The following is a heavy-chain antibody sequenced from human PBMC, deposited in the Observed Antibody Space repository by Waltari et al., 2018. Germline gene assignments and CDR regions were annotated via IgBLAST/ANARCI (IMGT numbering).Heavy chain of an antibody. J-gene: IGHJ4*02. Sequence: QVQLQESGPGLVKPSETLSLTCTVSGGSISSYYWSWIRQPPGKGLEWIGYIYYSGSTNYNPSLKSRVTISVDTSKNQFSLKLSSVTAADTAVYYCAYFLGAKGAGHFDYWCQGTLVTVSS. CDR3: AYFLGAKGAGHFDY. CDR1: GGSISSYY. D-gene: IGHD1-26*01. CDR2: IYYSGST. V-gene: IGHV4-59*01.